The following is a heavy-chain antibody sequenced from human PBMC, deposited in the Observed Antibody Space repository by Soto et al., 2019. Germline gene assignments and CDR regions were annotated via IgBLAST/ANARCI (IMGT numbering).Heavy chain of an antibody. J-gene: IGHJ5*02. CDR2: TFSNDEK. V-gene: IGHV2-26*01. Sequence: GSGPTLVNPTETLTLTCTVPGFSLSNARMGVSWIRQPPGKALEWLAHTFSNDEKSYSTSLKSRLTISKDTSKSQVVLTMTNMDPVDTATYYCARSLVRGVIIDMNWFDPWGQGTLVTVSS. CDR1: GFSLSNARMG. CDR3: ARSLVRGVIIDMNWFDP. D-gene: IGHD3-10*01.